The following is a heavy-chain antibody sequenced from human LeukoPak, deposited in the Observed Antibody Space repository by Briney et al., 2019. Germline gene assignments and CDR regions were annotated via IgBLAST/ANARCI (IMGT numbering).Heavy chain of an antibody. CDR1: GGSISSGDYY. D-gene: IGHD2-15*01. J-gene: IGHJ4*02. Sequence: SETLFLTCTVSGGSISSGDYYWSWIRQPPGKGLEYIGYSNYRGSAYYNPSLKSRVTISVDTSKSQFSLKLSSVTAADTAVYYCARASNLLSGFDYWGQGTLVTVSS. CDR3: ARASNLLSGFDY. CDR2: SNYRGSA. V-gene: IGHV4-30-4*01.